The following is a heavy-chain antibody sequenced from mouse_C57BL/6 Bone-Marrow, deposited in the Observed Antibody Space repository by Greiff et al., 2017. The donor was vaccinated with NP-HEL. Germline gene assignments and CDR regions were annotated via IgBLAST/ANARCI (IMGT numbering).Heavy chain of an antibody. Sequence: EVQVVESGGGLVQPGGSLSLSCAASGFTFTDYYMSWVRQPPGKALEWLGFIRNKANGYTTEYSASVKGRFTISRDNSQSILYLQRNALRAEDTANYYCARSHYGSRVRPAWFADWGQGTLVTVSA. CDR2: IRNKANGYTT. V-gene: IGHV7-3*01. CDR3: ARSHYGSRVRPAWFAD. D-gene: IGHD1-1*01. J-gene: IGHJ3*01. CDR1: GFTFTDYY.